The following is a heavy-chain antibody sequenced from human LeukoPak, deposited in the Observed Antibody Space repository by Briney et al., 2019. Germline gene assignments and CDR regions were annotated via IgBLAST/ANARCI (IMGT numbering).Heavy chain of an antibody. J-gene: IGHJ4*02. Sequence: ASVKASCKAPGYTFTGYYMHWVRQAPGQGLEWMGWINPNSGGTNYAQKFQGRVTMTRDTSISTAYMELSRLRSDDTAVYYCARVARYYDSSGYYSSTLMGYWGQGTLVTVSS. V-gene: IGHV1-2*02. CDR3: ARVARYYDSSGYYSSTLMGY. D-gene: IGHD3-22*01. CDR1: GYTFTGYY. CDR2: INPNSGGT.